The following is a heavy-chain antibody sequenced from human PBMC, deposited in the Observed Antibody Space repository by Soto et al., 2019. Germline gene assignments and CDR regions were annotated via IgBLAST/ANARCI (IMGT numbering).Heavy chain of an antibody. CDR1: GGSISSSSYY. D-gene: IGHD6-19*01. V-gene: IGHV4-39*01. Sequence: NLSETLSLTCTASGGSISSSSYYWCWIRQPPGKGLEWIGSIYYSGSTYYNPSLKSRVTISVDTSKNQFSLKLSSVTAADTAVYYCARHEAPSGWYFDYWGQGTLVTVSS. CDR2: IYYSGST. CDR3: ARHEAPSGWYFDY. J-gene: IGHJ4*02.